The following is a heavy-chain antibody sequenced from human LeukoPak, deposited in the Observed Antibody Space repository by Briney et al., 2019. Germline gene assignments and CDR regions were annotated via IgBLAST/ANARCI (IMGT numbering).Heavy chain of an antibody. J-gene: IGHJ6*03. CDR1: GFTFSSYN. V-gene: IGHV3-21*01. Sequence: GGSLRLSCAASGFTFSSYNMNWVRQAPGKGLEWVSSITSSSSYIYYADSVKGRFTISRDNAKNSLYLQMNSLRAEDTAVYYCAREHYFYYMDGWGKGTTVTVSS. CDR2: ITSSSSYI. CDR3: AREHYFYYMDG.